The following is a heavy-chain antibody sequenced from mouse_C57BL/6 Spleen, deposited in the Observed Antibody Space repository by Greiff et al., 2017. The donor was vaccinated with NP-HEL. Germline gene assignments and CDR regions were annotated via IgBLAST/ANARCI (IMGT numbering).Heavy chain of an antibody. CDR2: IDPSDSET. J-gene: IGHJ3*01. CDR1: GYTFTSYW. D-gene: IGHD1-1*02. Sequence: VQLQQPGAELVRPGSSVKLSCKASGYTFTSYWMHWVKQRPIQGLEWIGNIDPSDSETHYNQKFKDKATLTVDKSSSTAYMQLSSLTSEDSAVYYCARSSRGWYRFAYWGQGTLVTVSA. V-gene: IGHV1-52*01. CDR3: ARSSRGWYRFAY.